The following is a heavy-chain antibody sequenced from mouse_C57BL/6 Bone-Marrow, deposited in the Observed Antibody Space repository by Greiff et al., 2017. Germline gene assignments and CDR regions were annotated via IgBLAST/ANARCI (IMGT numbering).Heavy chain of an antibody. D-gene: IGHD2-2*01. V-gene: IGHV1-55*01. Sequence: QVQLQQPGAELVKPGASVKMSCKASGYTFTSYWITWVKQRPGQGLEWIGDIYPGSGSTNYNEKFKSKATLTVDTSSSTAYMQLSSLTSEDSAVYYCARSEGYYDAMDYWGQGTSVTVSS. CDR3: ARSEGYYDAMDY. J-gene: IGHJ4*01. CDR2: IYPGSGST. CDR1: GYTFTSYW.